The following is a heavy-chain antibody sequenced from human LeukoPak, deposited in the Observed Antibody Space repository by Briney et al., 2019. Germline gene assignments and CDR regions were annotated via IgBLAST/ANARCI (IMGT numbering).Heavy chain of an antibody. J-gene: IGHJ5*02. CDR1: GGSISGHY. Sequence: SETLSLTCTVSGGSISGHYWHWIRQPPGKGLEWIGYISYSGSTNYNPSLKSRVTISVDTSKNQFSLKLSSVTAADTAVYYCARVVSSSSLGWFDPWGQGTLVTVSS. V-gene: IGHV4-59*11. CDR3: ARVVSSSSLGWFDP. CDR2: ISYSGST. D-gene: IGHD6-6*01.